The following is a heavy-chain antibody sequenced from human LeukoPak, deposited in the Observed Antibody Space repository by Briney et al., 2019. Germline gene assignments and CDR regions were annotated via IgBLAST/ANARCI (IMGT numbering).Heavy chain of an antibody. D-gene: IGHD1-7*01. V-gene: IGHV3-7*01. J-gene: IGHJ4*02. CDR2: IRQDGSET. Sequence: GSLRLSCAASGFTFTNYWMTWVRQAPGKGPEWVANIRQDGSETNYVDSVRGRFTIARDNTKNPLYLQMTSLRGEDTAVYYCASRAGKPGNTPWCFDYWGQGALVTVSS. CDR1: GFTFTNYW. CDR3: ASRAGKPGNTPWCFDY.